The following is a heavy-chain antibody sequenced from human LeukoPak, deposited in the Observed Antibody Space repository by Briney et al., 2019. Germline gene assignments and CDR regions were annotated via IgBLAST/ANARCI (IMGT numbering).Heavy chain of an antibody. CDR2: INPNSGGT. D-gene: IGHD3-10*01. J-gene: IGHJ4*02. V-gene: IGHV1-2*02. CDR3: AREITGWFGELYPDY. CDR1: GYSFTGYY. Sequence: ASVKVSCKSSGYSFTGYYMHWVRQAPGQGFEWMGWINPNSGGTNYAQKFQGRVTMTRDTSISTAYMELSRLRSDDTAVYYCAREITGWFGELYPDYWGQGTLVTVSS.